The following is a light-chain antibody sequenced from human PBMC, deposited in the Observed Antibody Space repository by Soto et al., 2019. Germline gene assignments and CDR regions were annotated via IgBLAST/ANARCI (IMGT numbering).Light chain of an antibody. V-gene: IGLV2-14*01. Sequence: ALTQPASVSGSPGQSITISCTGTSSDVGGYNYVSWYQQHPGKAPKLMIYDVSNRPSGVSNRFSGSKSGNTASLTISGLQAEDEADYYCSSYTSSSTGVFGTGTKLTVL. CDR1: SSDVGGYNY. CDR3: SSYTSSSTGV. J-gene: IGLJ1*01. CDR2: DVS.